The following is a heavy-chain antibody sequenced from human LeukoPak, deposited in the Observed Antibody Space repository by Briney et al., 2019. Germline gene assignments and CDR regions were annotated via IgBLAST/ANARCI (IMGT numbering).Heavy chain of an antibody. CDR3: ARDRRGYSYGQTNDAFDT. V-gene: IGHV1-69*13. D-gene: IGHD5-18*01. Sequence: SVKVSCKASGGTFSSYAISWVRQAPGQGLEWMGGIIPIFGTANYAQKFQGRVTITADESTSTAYMELSSLRSEDTAVYYCARDRRGYSYGQTNDAFDTWGQGTMVTVSS. CDR2: IIPIFGTA. J-gene: IGHJ3*02. CDR1: GGTFSSYA.